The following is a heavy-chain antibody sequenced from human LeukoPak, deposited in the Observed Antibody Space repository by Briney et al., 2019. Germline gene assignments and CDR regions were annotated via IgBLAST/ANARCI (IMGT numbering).Heavy chain of an antibody. D-gene: IGHD5-18*01. CDR2: IYYSGST. Sequence: SETLSLTCTVSGGSISSYYWSWIRQPPGKGLEWIGYIYYSGSTNYNPSLKSRVTISVDTSKNQFSLKLSSVTAADTAVYYCARQGGYSYGYWFDPWGQGTLVTVSS. J-gene: IGHJ5*02. CDR3: ARQGGYSYGYWFDP. CDR1: GGSISSYY. V-gene: IGHV4-59*08.